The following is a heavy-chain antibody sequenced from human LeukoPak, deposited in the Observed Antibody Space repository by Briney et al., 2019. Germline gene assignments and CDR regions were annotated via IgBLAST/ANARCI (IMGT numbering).Heavy chain of an antibody. CDR3: ARGLRYSSSWSPFSY. CDR1: GGSFSGYY. CDR2: INHSGGT. D-gene: IGHD6-13*01. Sequence: SETLSLTCAVYGGSFSGYYWSWIRQPPGKGLEWIGEINHSGGTNYNPSLKSRVTISVDTSKNQFSLKLSSVTAADTAVYYCARGLRYSSSWSPFSYWGQGTLVTVSS. V-gene: IGHV4-34*01. J-gene: IGHJ4*02.